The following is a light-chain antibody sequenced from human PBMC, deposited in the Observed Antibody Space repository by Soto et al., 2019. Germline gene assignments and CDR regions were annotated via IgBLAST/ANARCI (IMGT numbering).Light chain of an antibody. Sequence: EIVMTQSPATLSASPGERATLSCRSSQSVSSNLAWYQQKPGQAPRLLIYGASTRATGIPARFSGSGSGTEFTLTISRLEPEDVAVYYCQQRSIWPPLTLGQGTRLEIK. J-gene: IGKJ5*01. CDR3: QQRSIWPPLT. V-gene: IGKV3-15*01. CDR1: QSVSSN. CDR2: GAS.